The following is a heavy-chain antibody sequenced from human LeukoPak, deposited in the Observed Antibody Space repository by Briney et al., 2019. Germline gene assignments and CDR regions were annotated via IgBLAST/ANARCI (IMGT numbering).Heavy chain of an antibody. CDR2: INPSGGST. CDR1: GYTFTSYY. CDR3: ARDLMGAYNWFDP. V-gene: IGHV1-46*01. Sequence: GASVKVSCKASGYTFTSYYMHWVRQAPGEGLEWMGIINPSGGSTSYAQKFQGRVTMTRDMSTSTVYMELSSLRSEDTAVYYCARDLMGAYNWFDPWGQGTLVTVSS. J-gene: IGHJ5*02. D-gene: IGHD1-26*01.